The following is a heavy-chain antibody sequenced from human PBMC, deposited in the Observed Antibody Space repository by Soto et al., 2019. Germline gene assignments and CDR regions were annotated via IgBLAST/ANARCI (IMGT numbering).Heavy chain of an antibody. J-gene: IGHJ6*02. CDR2: ISAYNGNT. CDR1: GYTLTSYG. D-gene: IGHD5-12*01. V-gene: IGHV1-18*01. CDR3: ARVQMYSGYDLYYYYGMDV. Sequence: GASVKVSCKASGYTLTSYGISWLRQAPGQGLEWMGWISAYNGNTNYAQKLQGRVTMTTDTSTSTAYMELRSLRSDDTAVYYCARVQMYSGYDLYYYYGMDVWGQGTTVTVSS.